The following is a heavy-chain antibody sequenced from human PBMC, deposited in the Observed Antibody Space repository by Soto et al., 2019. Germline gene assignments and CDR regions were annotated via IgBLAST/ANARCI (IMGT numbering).Heavy chain of an antibody. CDR1: GFTFSSYG. V-gene: IGHV3-30*18. CDR3: AKDAQLWLVPGYYYYGMDV. CDR2: ISYDGSNK. J-gene: IGHJ6*02. D-gene: IGHD6-19*01. Sequence: QVQLVESGGGVVQPGRSLRLSCAASGFTFSSYGMHWVRQAPGKGLEWVAVISYDGSNKYYADSVKGRFTISRDNSKNTLYLQMNSLRAEDTAVYYCAKDAQLWLVPGYYYYGMDVWGQGTTVTVSS.